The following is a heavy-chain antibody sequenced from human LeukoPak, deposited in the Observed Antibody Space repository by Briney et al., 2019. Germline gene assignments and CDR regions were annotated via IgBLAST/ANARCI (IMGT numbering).Heavy chain of an antibody. J-gene: IGHJ4*02. Sequence: PSETLSLTCTVSGGSISSSSYYWGWIRQPPGKGLEWIGSIYYSGSTYYNPSLKSRVTISVDTSKNQFSLKLSSVTAADTAVYYCARREGYPYYFDYWGQGTLVTVSS. CDR3: ARREGYPYYFDY. CDR1: GGSISSSSYY. CDR2: IYYSGST. V-gene: IGHV4-39*01. D-gene: IGHD3-16*02.